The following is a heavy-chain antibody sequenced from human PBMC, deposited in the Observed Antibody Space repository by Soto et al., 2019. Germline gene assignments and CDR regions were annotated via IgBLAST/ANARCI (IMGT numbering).Heavy chain of an antibody. CDR3: AKTAVAGLAFDY. J-gene: IGHJ4*02. V-gene: IGHV3-23*01. Sequence: EVQLLESGGGLVQPGGSLRLSCAASGFTFSSYAMSWVRQAPGKGLEWVSSISGSGGSTDYADSVKGRFTISRDNSVNTLYLQMNSLRAEDTAVYYCAKTAVAGLAFDYWGQGTLVTVSS. CDR2: ISGSGGST. CDR1: GFTFSSYA. D-gene: IGHD6-19*01.